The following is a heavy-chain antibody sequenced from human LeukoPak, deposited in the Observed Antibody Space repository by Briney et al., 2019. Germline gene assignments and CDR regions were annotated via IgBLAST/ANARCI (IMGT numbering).Heavy chain of an antibody. CDR3: AKDRSGIAVAGSPDAFDI. J-gene: IGHJ3*02. D-gene: IGHD6-19*01. CDR1: GFTFSSYG. CDR2: IRYDGSNK. V-gene: IGHV3-30*02. Sequence: GGSLRLSCAASGFTFSSYGMHWVRQAPGKGLEWVAFIRYDGSNKYYADSVKGRFTISRDNSKNTLYLQMNSLRAEDTAVYYCAKDRSGIAVAGSPDAFDIWGQGTMVTVSS.